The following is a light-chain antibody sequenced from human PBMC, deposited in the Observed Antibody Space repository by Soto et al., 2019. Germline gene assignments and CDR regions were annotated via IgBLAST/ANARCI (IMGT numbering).Light chain of an antibody. CDR2: GAS. V-gene: IGKV3-20*01. CDR1: QSVSNNY. Sequence: EIVLTQSPGTLSVSVGERATISCRASQSVSNNYLAWYQKTPGHAPRLLIYGASNRATGLPDRFSGSGSATYFPLTISRLEHEDFAVYYCQQYGSSGTFGQGTKVDIK. CDR3: QQYGSSGT. J-gene: IGKJ1*01.